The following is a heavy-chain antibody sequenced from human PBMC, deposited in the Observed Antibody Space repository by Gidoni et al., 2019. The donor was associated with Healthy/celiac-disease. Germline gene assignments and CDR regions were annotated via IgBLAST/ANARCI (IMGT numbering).Heavy chain of an antibody. V-gene: IGHV3-21*01. CDR3: ARGGSDYGDHEDYFDY. CDR1: GFTLSSYS. Sequence: EVQLVESGGGLVKPGGSLRLSCAASGFTLSSYSMNWVRQAPGKGLEWVSSISSSSSYIYYADSVKGRFTISRDNAKNSLYLQMNSLRAEDTAVYYCARGGSDYGDHEDYFDYWGQGTLVTVSS. CDR2: ISSSSSYI. J-gene: IGHJ4*02. D-gene: IGHD4-17*01.